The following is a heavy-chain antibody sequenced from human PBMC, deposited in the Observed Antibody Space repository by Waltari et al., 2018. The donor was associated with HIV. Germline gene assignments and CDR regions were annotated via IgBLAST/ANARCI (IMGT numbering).Heavy chain of an antibody. CDR1: GYTFTGYD. V-gene: IGHV1-8*01. CDR2: MTPESGNT. J-gene: IGHJ6*02. D-gene: IGHD3-3*01. Sequence: QVQLVQSGTEVKKPGASVKVSCKASGYTFTGYDMNWVRQATGQGLEWMGWMTPESGNTAYAHKFQGRVTMTRNTSIRTAYMELTSLRSEDTAVYYCARGPPNDLWPPQTRHMDVWGQGTTVTVSS. CDR3: ARGPPNDLWPPQTRHMDV.